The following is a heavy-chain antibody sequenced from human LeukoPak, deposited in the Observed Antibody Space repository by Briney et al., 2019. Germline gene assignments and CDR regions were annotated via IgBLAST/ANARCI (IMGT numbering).Heavy chain of an antibody. CDR1: GFSFSYYW. J-gene: IGHJ5*02. Sequence: GGSLRLSCAASGFSFSYYWMSWVRQASGKGLDWVANIKQDGSEKDYVDSVKGRFTVSRDNAKNSLYLQMNSLRDEDTAVYYCARGRNWFDPWGQGTLVTVSS. CDR2: IKQDGSEK. CDR3: ARGRNWFDP. V-gene: IGHV3-7*01.